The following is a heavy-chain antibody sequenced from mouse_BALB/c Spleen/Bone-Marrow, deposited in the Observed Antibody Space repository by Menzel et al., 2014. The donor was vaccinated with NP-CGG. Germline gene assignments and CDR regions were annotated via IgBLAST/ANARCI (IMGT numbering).Heavy chain of an antibody. CDR3: TRTYEYFDY. J-gene: IGHJ2*01. CDR2: IYPSDNYT. CDR1: GYTFTSYW. D-gene: IGHD2-3*01. Sequence: VQLQESGAELVRPGASAKLSCKASGYTFTSYWINWVKQRPGQGLEWIGNIYPSDNYTNYNQKFKDKATLTVDKSSSTAYMQLSSPTSEDSAVYYCTRTYEYFDYWGQGTTLTVSS. V-gene: IGHV1-69*02.